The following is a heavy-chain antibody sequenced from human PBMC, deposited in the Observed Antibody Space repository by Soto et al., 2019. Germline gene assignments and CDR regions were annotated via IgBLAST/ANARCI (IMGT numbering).Heavy chain of an antibody. D-gene: IGHD3-3*01. CDR1: GYNFAGYW. J-gene: IGHJ4*02. Sequence: ESLKISCKGSGYNFAGYWIAWVRQMPGKGLELVGIIYPSDSDTRYRPSFQRQVTISAYKYISSAYLQWSSLRASDTAMYYCARGGVSTLTFHCWGQGTPVTVSA. CDR3: ARGGVSTLTFHC. V-gene: IGHV5-51*01. CDR2: IYPSDSDT.